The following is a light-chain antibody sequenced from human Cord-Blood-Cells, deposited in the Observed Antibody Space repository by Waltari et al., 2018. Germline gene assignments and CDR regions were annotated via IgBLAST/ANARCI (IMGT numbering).Light chain of an antibody. CDR2: GAS. Sequence: EIVLTQSPGTLSLSQGERATLSCRASQRVSSSYLAWYQQKHGQAPRRLSYGASSRATGIPDRFSGSGSGTDFTLTISRLEPEDFAVYYCQQYGSSPPWTFGQGTKVEIK. CDR1: QRVSSSY. V-gene: IGKV3-20*01. J-gene: IGKJ1*01. CDR3: QQYGSSPPWT.